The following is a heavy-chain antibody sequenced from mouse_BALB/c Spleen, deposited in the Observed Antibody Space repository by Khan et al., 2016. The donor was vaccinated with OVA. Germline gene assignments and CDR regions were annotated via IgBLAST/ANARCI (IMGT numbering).Heavy chain of an antibody. J-gene: IGHJ3*01. CDR2: ISSGGSYT. Sequence: EVHLVESGGDLVKPGGSLKLSCAASGFTFSTYGMSWVRQTPDKRLEWVATISSGGSYTYYPDNVKGRFTISRDNAKNTLYLQMSSLQSEDTAMXYGARLAYYYDSEGFAYWGQGTLVTVSA. V-gene: IGHV5-6*01. CDR3: ARLAYYYDSEGFAY. D-gene: IGHD1-1*01. CDR1: GFTFSTYG.